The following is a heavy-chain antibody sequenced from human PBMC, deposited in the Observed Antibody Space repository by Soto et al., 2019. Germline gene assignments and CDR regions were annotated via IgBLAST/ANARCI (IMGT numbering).Heavy chain of an antibody. CDR2: IYSGGST. Sequence: GGSLRLSCAASGFTVSSNYMSWVRQAPGKGLEWVSVIYSGGSTYYADSVKGRFTISRDNSKNTLYLQMNSLRAEDTAVYYCARDRLHTSSSITFDYWGQGALVTVSS. J-gene: IGHJ4*02. D-gene: IGHD6-6*01. CDR3: ARDRLHTSSSITFDY. V-gene: IGHV3-66*01. CDR1: GFTVSSNY.